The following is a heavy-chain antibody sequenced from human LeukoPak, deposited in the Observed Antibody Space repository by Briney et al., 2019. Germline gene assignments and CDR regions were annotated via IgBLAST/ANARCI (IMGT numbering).Heavy chain of an antibody. V-gene: IGHV4-39*01. CDR1: GGSLSSSSYY. CDR3: ASRSTYYYGSGSYFWSY. CDR2: IYYSGST. D-gene: IGHD3-10*01. J-gene: IGHJ4*02. Sequence: SETLSLTCTVSGGSLSSSSYYWGWIRQPPGKGLEWIGSIYYSGSTYYNPSLKSRVTISVDASKDQFSLKLSSVTAADTAVYYCASRSTYYYGSGSYFWSYWGQGTLVTVSS.